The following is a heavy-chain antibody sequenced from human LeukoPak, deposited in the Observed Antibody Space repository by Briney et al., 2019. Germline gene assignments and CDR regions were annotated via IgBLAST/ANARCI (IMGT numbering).Heavy chain of an antibody. D-gene: IGHD3-3*01. V-gene: IGHV3-21*01. CDR2: ISSSSSYI. CDR3: ARDYYDFWSGYFGHPRSLDY. Sequence: GGSLRLSCAASGFTFSSYSMNWVRQAPGKGLEWVSSISSSSSYIYYADSVKGRFTISRDNAKNSLYLHMNSLRAEDTAVYYCARDYYDFWSGYFGHPRSLDYWGQGTLVTVSS. CDR1: GFTFSSYS. J-gene: IGHJ4*02.